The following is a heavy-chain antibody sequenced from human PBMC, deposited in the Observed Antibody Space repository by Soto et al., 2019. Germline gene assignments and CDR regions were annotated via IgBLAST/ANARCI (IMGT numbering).Heavy chain of an antibody. J-gene: IGHJ6*02. CDR2: IWYDGSNK. D-gene: IGHD3-10*01. CDR1: GFTFSSYG. V-gene: IGHV3-33*01. CDR3: ARDYYGSGSYYTSLGYYYYGMDV. Sequence: GGSLRLSCAASGFTFSSYGMHWVRQAPGKGLEWVAVIWYDGSNKYYADSVKGRFTISRDNSKNTLYLQMNSLRAEDTAVYYCARDYYGSGSYYTSLGYYYYGMDVWGQGTTVTVSS.